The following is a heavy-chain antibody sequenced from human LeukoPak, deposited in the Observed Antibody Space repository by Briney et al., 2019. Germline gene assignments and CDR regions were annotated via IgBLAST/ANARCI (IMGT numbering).Heavy chain of an antibody. D-gene: IGHD6-19*01. Sequence: SQTLSLTCALSGDSVSSTDAAWNWVRQSPSRGLEWLGRTYYRSKWSTDYADSVKGRITINPDTSKNQFSLQLNSVIPEDTAMYFCARDRGWWGTFDRWGQGTLVTVSS. V-gene: IGHV6-1*01. CDR2: TYYRSKWST. CDR3: ARDRGWWGTFDR. CDR1: GDSVSSTDAA. J-gene: IGHJ4*02.